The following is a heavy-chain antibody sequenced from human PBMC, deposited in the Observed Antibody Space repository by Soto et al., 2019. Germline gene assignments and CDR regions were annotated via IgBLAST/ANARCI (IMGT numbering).Heavy chain of an antibody. CDR1: GGTFSSYA. CDR2: IIPIFGTA. D-gene: IGHD3-3*01. CDR3: ARSVTIFGVVNLDYYYYYGMDV. Sequence: QVQLVQSGAEVKKPGSSVKVSCKASGGTFSSYAISWVRQAPGQGLEWMGGIIPIFGTANYAQKFQGIVTITAYNSTSTAYMELSSLSSEDTAVYYCARSVTIFGVVNLDYYYYYGMDVWGQGTTVTVSS. J-gene: IGHJ6*02. V-gene: IGHV1-69*06.